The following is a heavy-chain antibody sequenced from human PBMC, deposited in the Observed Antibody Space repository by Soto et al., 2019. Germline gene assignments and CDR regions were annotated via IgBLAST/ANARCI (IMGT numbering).Heavy chain of an antibody. V-gene: IGHV1-2*04. J-gene: IGHJ4*02. CDR2: INPNSGGT. Sequence: EASVKVSCKASGYTFTGYYMHWVRQAPGQGLEWMGWINPNSGGTNYAQKFQGWVTMTRDTSISTAYMELSRLRSDDTAVYYCARAPLLYCSSTSCYDGFDYWGQGTLVT. CDR3: ARAPLLYCSSTSCYDGFDY. CDR1: GYTFTGYY. D-gene: IGHD2-2*01.